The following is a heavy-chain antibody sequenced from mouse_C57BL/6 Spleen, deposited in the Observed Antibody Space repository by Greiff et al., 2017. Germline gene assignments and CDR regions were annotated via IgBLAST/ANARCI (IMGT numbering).Heavy chain of an antibody. J-gene: IGHJ3*01. D-gene: IGHD1-1*01. CDR3: ASADYYGSSYFPFAY. Sequence: EVKLVESGGGLVKPGGSLKLSCAASGFTFSDYGMHWVRQAPEKGLEWVAYISSGSSTIYYADTVKGRFTISRDNAKNTLFLQMTSLRSEDTAMYYCASADYYGSSYFPFAYWGQGALVTVSA. V-gene: IGHV5-17*01. CDR1: GFTFSDYG. CDR2: ISSGSSTI.